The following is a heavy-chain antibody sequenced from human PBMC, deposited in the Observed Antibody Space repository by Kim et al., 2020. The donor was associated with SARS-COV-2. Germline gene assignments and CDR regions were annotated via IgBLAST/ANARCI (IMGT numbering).Heavy chain of an antibody. CDR2: SYDGSNK. J-gene: IGHJ4*02. V-gene: IGHV3-30*18. Sequence: SYDGSNKYYADSVKGRFTLSRDNSKNTLYLQMNRLKAGDTAVYYCAKQGYWGQGTLVTVSS. CDR3: AKQGY.